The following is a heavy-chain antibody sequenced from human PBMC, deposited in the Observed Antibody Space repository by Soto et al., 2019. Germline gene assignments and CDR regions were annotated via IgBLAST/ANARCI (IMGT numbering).Heavy chain of an antibody. CDR3: ARQGFGQLHGLVDV. CDR1: GGSITSHY. CDR2: IHHSGST. Sequence: QVQLQESDPGLVKPSETLSLTCSVSGGSITSHYCSWFRQPPGKGLEWIGYIHHSGSTSYNPSLKSRVTMSVDTSKNQFSLKVSSVTAADTALYYCARQGFGQLHGLVDVWGPGTTVTVSS. J-gene: IGHJ6*02. V-gene: IGHV4-59*08. D-gene: IGHD3-10*01.